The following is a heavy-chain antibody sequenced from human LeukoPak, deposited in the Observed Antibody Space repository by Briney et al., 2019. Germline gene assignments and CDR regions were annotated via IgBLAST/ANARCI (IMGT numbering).Heavy chain of an antibody. CDR3: ARAQTSPEGYYYYYYMDV. CDR2: IYSGGTP. J-gene: IGHJ6*03. CDR1: GFTVNSNY. Sequence: GGSLRLSCAASGFTVNSNYLSWVRQAPGKGLEWVSVIYSGGTPYYADSVKGRFTISRDHSKNTLYLQMNSLRAEDTAVYYCARAQTSPEGYYYYYYMDVWGKGTTVTVSS. V-gene: IGHV3-53*01.